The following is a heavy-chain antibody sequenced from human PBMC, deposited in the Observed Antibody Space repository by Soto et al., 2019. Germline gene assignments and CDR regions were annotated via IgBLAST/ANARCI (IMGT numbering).Heavy chain of an antibody. J-gene: IGHJ6*02. Sequence: ASVKVSCKASGYTFTSYYMHWVRQAPGQGLEWMGIINPSGGSTSYAQKFQGRVTMTRDTSTSTVYMELSSLRSEDTAVYYCARGREVAFQNYYGLDVWGQGTTVTVSS. CDR3: ARGREVAFQNYYGLDV. CDR1: GYTFTSYY. CDR2: INPSGGST. D-gene: IGHD5-12*01. V-gene: IGHV1-46*01.